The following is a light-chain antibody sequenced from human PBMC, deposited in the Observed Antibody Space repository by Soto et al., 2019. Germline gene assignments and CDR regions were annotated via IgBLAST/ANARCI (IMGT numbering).Light chain of an antibody. CDR3: QQYNNWPT. V-gene: IGKV3D-20*02. J-gene: IGKJ5*01. CDR2: AAS. Sequence: EIEFTQSPDTLSLSPGERATLSCRASQTIGSSYLAWCQQRPGQPPRLPIYAASSRATGIPDRFSGSGSGTDFTLTIGGLQPEDFAVYYCQQYNNWPTFGQGTRLEIK. CDR1: QTIGSSY.